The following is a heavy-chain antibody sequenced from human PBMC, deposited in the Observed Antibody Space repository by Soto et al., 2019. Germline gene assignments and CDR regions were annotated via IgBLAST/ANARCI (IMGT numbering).Heavy chain of an antibody. CDR3: ARVVRKQWLNYDALDN. J-gene: IGHJ3*02. CDR1: GYTFTSSA. D-gene: IGHD6-19*01. CDR2: INAGNGNT. V-gene: IGHV1-3*01. Sequence: GASVKVSCKASGYTFTSSAMDWVRQAPGQRLEWMGWINAGNGNTKYSQKFQCRVTITRDTSARTAYMELSSLRSEDTAVYYCARVVRKQWLNYDALDNWGQGRMVTVSS.